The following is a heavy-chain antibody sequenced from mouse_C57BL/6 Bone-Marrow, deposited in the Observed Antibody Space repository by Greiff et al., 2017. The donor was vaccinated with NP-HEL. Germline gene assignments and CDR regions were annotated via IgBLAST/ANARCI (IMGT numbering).Heavy chain of an antibody. Sequence: EVQLKKSGAELVRPGASVKLSCTASGFNIKDDYMHWVKQRPEQGLEWIGWIDPENGDTEYASKFQGKATITADTSSNTAYLQLSSLTSEDTAVYYCTTNYYGSSYTWFAYWGQGTLVTVSA. V-gene: IGHV14-4*01. D-gene: IGHD1-1*01. CDR3: TTNYYGSSYTWFAY. CDR2: IDPENGDT. J-gene: IGHJ3*01. CDR1: GFNIKDDY.